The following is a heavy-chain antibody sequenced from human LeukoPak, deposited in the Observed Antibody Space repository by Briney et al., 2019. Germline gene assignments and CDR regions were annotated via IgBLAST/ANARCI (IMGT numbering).Heavy chain of an antibody. V-gene: IGHV3-23*01. D-gene: IGHD3-10*01. J-gene: IGHJ4*02. CDR2: ITRTGRTT. Sequence: PGGSLRLSCAASGFTFTTHAMSWVRQAPGKGLEWVSSITRTGRTTYYADSVKGRFTISRDNLKNTVYLQMNSLRGEDTAIYYCAKDRPNFYEASGSYYKMKGDFWGQGTLVTVSS. CDR3: AKDRPNFYEASGSYYKMKGDF. CDR1: GFTFTTHA.